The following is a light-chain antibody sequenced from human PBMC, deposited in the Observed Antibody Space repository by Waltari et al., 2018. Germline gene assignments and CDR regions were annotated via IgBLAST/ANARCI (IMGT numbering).Light chain of an antibody. CDR1: QTVLHSSSNKNY. Sequence: DIVLTQSPDSLAVSLGERATINCKSSQTVLHSSSNKNYLAWYQQKPGQPPKLFIYWASTLESGVPDRFSVSGSGTDFTLTITSLQTEDAAVYHCQQYLSSPPTFGGGTKVEIK. CDR3: QQYLSSPPT. J-gene: IGKJ4*01. CDR2: WAS. V-gene: IGKV4-1*01.